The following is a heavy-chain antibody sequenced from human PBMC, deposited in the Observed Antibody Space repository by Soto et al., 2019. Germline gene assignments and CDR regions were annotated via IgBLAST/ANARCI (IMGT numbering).Heavy chain of an antibody. CDR2: ISSGGTTT. CDR1: GFTFSDYY. V-gene: IGHV3-11*01. Sequence: PGGSRRFSCAASGFTFSDYYMGWMRQAPGKGLEWVSYISSGGTTTYSAESARGRFAISRDNAKNSLYLQMISLRAEDTAVYYCARAKGSYAFDIWGQGTMVTVSS. J-gene: IGHJ3*02. CDR3: ARAKGSYAFDI. D-gene: IGHD3-10*01.